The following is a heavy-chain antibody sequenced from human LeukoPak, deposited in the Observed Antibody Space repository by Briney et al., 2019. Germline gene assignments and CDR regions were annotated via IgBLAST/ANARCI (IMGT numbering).Heavy chain of an antibody. CDR3: ARVAAAADTVSGMDV. D-gene: IGHD6-13*01. Sequence: PSETLSLTCTVSGGSISSYYWSWIRQPPGKGLEWIGYIYYSGSTNYNPSLKSRVTISVDTSKNQFSLKLSSVTAADTAVYYCARVAAAADTVSGMDVRGQGTTVTVSS. CDR1: GGSISSYY. CDR2: IYYSGST. J-gene: IGHJ6*02. V-gene: IGHV4-59*01.